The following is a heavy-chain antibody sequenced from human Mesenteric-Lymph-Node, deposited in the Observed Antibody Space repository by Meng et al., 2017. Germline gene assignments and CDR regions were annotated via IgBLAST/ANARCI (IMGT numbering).Heavy chain of an antibody. D-gene: IGHD3-10*01. Sequence: GGSLRLSCAASGFSLSNFAMNWVRQAPGKGLEWVAVIWYDGSNKYYADSVKGRFTISRDNSKNTLYLQMNSLRAEDTAVYYCAKDPFVRYYFDYWGQGTLVTVSS. V-gene: IGHV3-33*06. CDR2: IWYDGSNK. CDR3: AKDPFVRYYFDY. CDR1: GFSLSNFA. J-gene: IGHJ4*02.